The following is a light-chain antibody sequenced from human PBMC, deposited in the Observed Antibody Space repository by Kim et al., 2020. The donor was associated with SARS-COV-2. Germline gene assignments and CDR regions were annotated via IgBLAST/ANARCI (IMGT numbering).Light chain of an antibody. CDR2: DVS. CDR1: SSDIGAYNF. J-gene: IGLJ2*01. Sequence: GQSITLSCTGTSSDIGAYNFVPWYQQHPGKAPKLIIYDVSNRPSGVSNRFSGSKSGNTASLTISGLQAEDGADYYCSSYTSFSTLVFGGGTQLTVL. V-gene: IGLV2-14*03. CDR3: SSYTSFSTLV.